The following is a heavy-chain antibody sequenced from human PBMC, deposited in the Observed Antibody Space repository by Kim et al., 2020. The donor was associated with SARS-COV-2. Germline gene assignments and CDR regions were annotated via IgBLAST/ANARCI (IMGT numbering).Heavy chain of an antibody. V-gene: IGHV3-30*03. Sequence: GGSLRLSCAASGFTFSSYGMHWVRQAPGKGLEWVAVISYDGSNKYYADSVKGRFTISRDNSKNTLYLQMNSLRAEDTAVYYCVPYSGYDYYFDYWGQGTLVTVSS. D-gene: IGHD5-12*01. CDR3: VPYSGYDYYFDY. CDR1: GFTFSSYG. CDR2: ISYDGSNK. J-gene: IGHJ4*02.